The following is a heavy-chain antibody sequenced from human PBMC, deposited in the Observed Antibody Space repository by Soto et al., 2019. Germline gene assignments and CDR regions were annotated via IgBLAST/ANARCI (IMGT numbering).Heavy chain of an antibody. Sequence: PGESLKISCKASGYKFTTFWLNWVRQAPGKGLEWLGRIDPTDSFTNYSPPFEGHVTISVDRSISPAYLQWNSLQASDTAIYYCAIPASGGSRDAFDVWGQGTTVTVSS. V-gene: IGHV5-10-1*01. CDR3: AIPASGGSRDAFDV. D-gene: IGHD2-15*01. J-gene: IGHJ3*01. CDR2: IDPTDSFT. CDR1: GYKFTTFW.